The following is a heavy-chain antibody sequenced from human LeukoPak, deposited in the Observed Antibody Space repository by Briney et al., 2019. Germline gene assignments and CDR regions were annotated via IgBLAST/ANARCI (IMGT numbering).Heavy chain of an antibody. Sequence: ASVKVSCKASGYTFTADYMHWIRQAPGQGVEWMGRINPNSGGTNYAQKFQGRVTMTRDTSISTAYMELSRLTSDDTAVYYCARDRGYSYGTDHWGQGTLVTVSS. CDR3: ARDRGYSYGTDH. CDR2: INPNSGGT. CDR1: GYTFTADY. V-gene: IGHV1-2*02. J-gene: IGHJ4*02. D-gene: IGHD5-18*01.